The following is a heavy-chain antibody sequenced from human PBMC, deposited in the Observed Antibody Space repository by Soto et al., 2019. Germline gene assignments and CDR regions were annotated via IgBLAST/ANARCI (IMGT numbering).Heavy chain of an antibody. CDR2: FFHTGNT. Sequence: PSETLSLTCSVSGASVASGPYYWSWIRQPPGKGLEWVGYFFHTGNTNYNPALKGRVTISIATSKNQFSLNLTSVTAADTAVYYCAKIVGGPLHDVSWFDPWGQGALVTVSS. CDR1: GASVASGPYY. J-gene: IGHJ5*02. CDR3: AKIVGGPLHDVSWFDP. V-gene: IGHV4-61*01. D-gene: IGHD2-15*01.